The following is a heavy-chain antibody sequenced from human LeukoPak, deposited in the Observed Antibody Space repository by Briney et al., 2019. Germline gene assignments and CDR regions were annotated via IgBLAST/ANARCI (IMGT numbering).Heavy chain of an antibody. CDR3: ARDVVRGVSWLDP. CDR1: GYTFTSYG. J-gene: IGHJ5*02. D-gene: IGHD3-10*01. Sequence: ASVKVSCKASGYTFTSYGISWVRQAPGQGLEWMGWISAYNGNTNYAQKLQGRVTMTRDTSITTAYMELSGLRSDDTAIYYCARDVVRGVSWLDPWGQGTLVTVSS. CDR2: ISAYNGNT. V-gene: IGHV1-18*01.